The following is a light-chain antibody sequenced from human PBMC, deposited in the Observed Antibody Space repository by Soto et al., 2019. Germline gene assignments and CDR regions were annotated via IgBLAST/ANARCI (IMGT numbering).Light chain of an antibody. CDR3: AAWDDSTKSHV. Sequence: QSVLTQPPAVSGAPRQRVTISCSGSSAKIGRKAVNWYQQFPGKAHKLLISYHDLLASGGSPRFSGSKSGTSASLAFSGLKSEDEADYYCAAWDDSTKSHVFGTGTKVAVL. CDR2: YHD. CDR1: SAKIGRKA. J-gene: IGLJ1*01. V-gene: IGLV1-36*01.